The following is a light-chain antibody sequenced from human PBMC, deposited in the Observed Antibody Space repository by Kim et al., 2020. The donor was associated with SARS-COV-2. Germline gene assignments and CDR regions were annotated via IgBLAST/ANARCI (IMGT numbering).Light chain of an antibody. Sequence: SYELTQPPSVSVSPGQTASITCSGDKLGDKFAFWYQQKLGQSPVLVIYQDTKRPSGIPERFSGSNSGNTATLTISGTQAMDEADYYCQAWDSSYVVFGGGTQLTVL. J-gene: IGLJ2*01. CDR1: KLGDKF. V-gene: IGLV3-1*01. CDR3: QAWDSSYVV. CDR2: QDT.